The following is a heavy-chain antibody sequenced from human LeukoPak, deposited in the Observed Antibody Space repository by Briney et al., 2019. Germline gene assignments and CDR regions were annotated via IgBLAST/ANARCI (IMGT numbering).Heavy chain of an antibody. CDR3: ARVTDSYGLA. J-gene: IGHJ5*02. V-gene: IGHV1-2*02. Sequence: ASVKVSCKAFGYTFTSNYMHWVRQAPGQGLDWMGWINPNSGGTNYAQKFQGRVTMTRDTSISTAYMELSRLRSDDTAVYYCARVTDSYGLAWGQGTLVTVYS. CDR2: INPNSGGT. D-gene: IGHD5-18*01. CDR1: GYTFTSNY.